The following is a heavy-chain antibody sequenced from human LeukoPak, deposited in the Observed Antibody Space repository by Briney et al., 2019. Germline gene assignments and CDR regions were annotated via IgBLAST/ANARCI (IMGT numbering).Heavy chain of an antibody. Sequence: SETLSLTCTVSGGSISSYYWSWIRQPPGKGLEWIGYIYYSGSTNYNPSLKSRVTISVDTSKNQFSLKLSSVTAADTAVYYCATHSSSFYYYGMDVWGQGTTVTVSS. D-gene: IGHD6-13*01. V-gene: IGHV4-59*01. CDR1: GGSISSYY. J-gene: IGHJ6*02. CDR2: IYYSGST. CDR3: ATHSSSFYYYGMDV.